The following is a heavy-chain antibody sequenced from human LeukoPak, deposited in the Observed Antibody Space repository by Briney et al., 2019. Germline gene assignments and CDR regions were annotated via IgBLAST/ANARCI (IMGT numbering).Heavy chain of an antibody. CDR2: ISAYNGNT. J-gene: IGHJ4*02. D-gene: IGHD6-19*01. CDR1: GYSFTSYG. V-gene: IGHV1-18*01. Sequence: ASVKVSCKASGYSFTSYGISWVRQAPGQGLEWMGWISAYNGNTNYAQKFQGRVIMTTDTSTSTAYMELRSLRSDDTAVYYCARDHQWLVSDYWGQGTLVTVSS. CDR3: ARDHQWLVSDY.